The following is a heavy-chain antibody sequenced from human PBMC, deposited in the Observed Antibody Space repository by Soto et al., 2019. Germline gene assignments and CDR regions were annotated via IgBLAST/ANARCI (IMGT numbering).Heavy chain of an antibody. D-gene: IGHD6-25*01. V-gene: IGHV4-30-4*01. CDR2: IFYTGSP. Sequence: QVQLQESGPGLVKPSQTLSLTCTVSGGSISSGDYYWTWIRQPPGKGLEWIGFIFYTGSPYYNPSLKSRVAISVDTSKNQFSLNLTSVTAADTAVYFCVGEPKGVPAAGAIEIWGQGTMVTVSS. J-gene: IGHJ3*02. CDR1: GGSISSGDYY. CDR3: VGEPKGVPAAGAIEI.